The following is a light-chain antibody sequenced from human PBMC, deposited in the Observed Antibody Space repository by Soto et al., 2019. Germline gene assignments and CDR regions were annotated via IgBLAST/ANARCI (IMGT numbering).Light chain of an antibody. J-gene: IGKJ1*01. CDR3: QHYDSSQWT. CDR1: QSVSSSY. Sequence: EIVLTQSPGTLSLSPGERATLSCRASQSVSSSYLAWYQQKTGQTPRLLIYDESSRATGISDRFSGSGSGTDFTFTISRLEPEDFAVYYCQHYDSSQWTFGQGTKVDIK. CDR2: DES. V-gene: IGKV3-20*01.